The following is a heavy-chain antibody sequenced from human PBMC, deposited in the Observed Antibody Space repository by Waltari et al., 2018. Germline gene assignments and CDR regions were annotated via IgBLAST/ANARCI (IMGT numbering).Heavy chain of an antibody. D-gene: IGHD3-3*01. Sequence: EVQLVESGGGLVKPGGSLRLSSAASGFTFSSYSLNWVRQAPGKGLEWVSSISSSSSYIYYADSVKGRFTISRDNAKNLLYLQMNSLRAEDTAVYYCARGFNDFWSGYFPGTEYFQHWGQGTLVTVSS. J-gene: IGHJ1*01. V-gene: IGHV3-21*01. CDR1: GFTFSSYS. CDR2: ISSSSSYI. CDR3: ARGFNDFWSGYFPGTEYFQH.